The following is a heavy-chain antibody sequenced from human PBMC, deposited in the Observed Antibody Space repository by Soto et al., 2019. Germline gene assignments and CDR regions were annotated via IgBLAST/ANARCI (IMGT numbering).Heavy chain of an antibody. CDR1: GGSISSSSYY. V-gene: IGHV4-39*07. CDR2: IYYSGST. Sequence: SETLSLTCTVSGGSISSSSYYWGWIRQPPGKGLEWIGSIYYSGSTYYNPSLKSRVTISVETSKNQFSLKLSSVTAADTAVYYCARVADYWADSYYVDYWGQGTLVTVSS. CDR3: ARVADYWADSYYVDY. J-gene: IGHJ4*02. D-gene: IGHD2-8*02.